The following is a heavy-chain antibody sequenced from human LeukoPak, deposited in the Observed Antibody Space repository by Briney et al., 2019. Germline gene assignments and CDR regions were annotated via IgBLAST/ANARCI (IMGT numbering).Heavy chain of an antibody. J-gene: IGHJ4*02. D-gene: IGHD1-14*01. CDR2: IYTSGST. CDR1: GGSISSGSYY. CDR3: ASRNRRYPRGLDY. V-gene: IGHV4-61*02. Sequence: SQTLSLTCTVSGGSISSGSYYWSWIRQPAGKGLEWIGRIYTSGSTNYNPSLKSRVTISVDTSKNQFSLKLSSVTAADTAVYYCASRNRRYPRGLDYWGQGTLVTVSS.